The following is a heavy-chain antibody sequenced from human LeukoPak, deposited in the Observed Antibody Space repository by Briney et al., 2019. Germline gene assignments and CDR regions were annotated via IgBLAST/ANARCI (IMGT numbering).Heavy chain of an antibody. CDR3: ARESTVDSCLDY. CDR1: GGTFSSYA. J-gene: IGHJ4*02. Sequence: SEKVSCKASGGTFSSYAISWVRQAPGQGLEWMGGIIPIFGTANYAQKFQGRVTMTRDTSTSTVYMELSSLRSEDTAVYYCARESTVDSCLDYWGQGTLVTVSS. V-gene: IGHV1-69*05. CDR2: IIPIFGTA. D-gene: IGHD2-15*01.